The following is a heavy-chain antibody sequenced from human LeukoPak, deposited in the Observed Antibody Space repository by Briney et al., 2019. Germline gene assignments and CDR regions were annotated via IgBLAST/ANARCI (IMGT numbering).Heavy chain of an antibody. CDR2: IYYSGST. CDR1: GGSISSSSYY. Sequence: PSETLSLTCTVSGGSISSSSYYWSWIRQPAGKGLEWIGYIYYSGSTYYNPSLKSRVTISLDTPKNQFSLKVTSVTAADTAVYYCARGGRDGYLFDYWGQGTLGTVSS. J-gene: IGHJ4*02. V-gene: IGHV4-30-4*08. CDR3: ARGGRDGYLFDY. D-gene: IGHD5-24*01.